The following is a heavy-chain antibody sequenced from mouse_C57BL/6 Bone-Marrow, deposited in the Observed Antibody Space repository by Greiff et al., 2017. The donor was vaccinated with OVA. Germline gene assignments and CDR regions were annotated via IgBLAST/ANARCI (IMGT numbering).Heavy chain of an antibody. D-gene: IGHD1-1*01. CDR1: GYTFTSYG. V-gene: IGHV1-81*01. CDR3: ARYYYGSSYEYFDV. CDR2: IYPRSGNT. J-gene: IGHJ1*03. Sequence: QVQLKESGAELARPGASVKLSCKASGYTFTSYGISWVKQRTGQGLEWIGEIYPRSGNTYYNEKFKGKATLTADKSSSTAYMELRSLTSEDSAVYFCARYYYGSSYEYFDVWGTGTTVTVSS.